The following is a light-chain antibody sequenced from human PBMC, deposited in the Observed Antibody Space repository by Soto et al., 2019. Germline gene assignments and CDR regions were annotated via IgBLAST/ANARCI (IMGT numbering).Light chain of an antibody. CDR1: QSISNY. CDR2: AAS. Sequence: DIQMTQSPSSLSASVGDRVTIPCRASQSISNYLNWYQQKPGKAPNLLIYAASTLQSGVPSRFSGSGSGTDFTLTISSLQPEDFATYSCQQSYSTPQAFGGGTKVDIK. CDR3: QQSYSTPQA. J-gene: IGKJ4*01. V-gene: IGKV1-39*01.